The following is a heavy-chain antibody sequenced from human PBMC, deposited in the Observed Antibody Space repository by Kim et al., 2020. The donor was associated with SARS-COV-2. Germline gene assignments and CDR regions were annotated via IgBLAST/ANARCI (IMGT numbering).Heavy chain of an antibody. D-gene: IGHD4-17*01. J-gene: IGHJ4*01. CDR1: GFTFSSYA. V-gene: IGHV3-30*04. Sequence: GGSLRLSCAVSGFTFSSYAMHWVRQAPGKGLEWVAVISYDGSNKYYADSVKGRFTISRDNSKNTLYLQMNSLRAEDTAVYYCARELSDYGDYLYYFDYWG. CDR3: ARELSDYGDYLYYFDY. CDR2: ISYDGSNK.